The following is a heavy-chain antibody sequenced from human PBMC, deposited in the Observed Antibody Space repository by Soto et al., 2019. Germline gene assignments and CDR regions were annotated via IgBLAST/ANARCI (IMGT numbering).Heavy chain of an antibody. CDR3: ARFSSWGGGYGMDV. CDR2: ISSSSSYT. D-gene: IGHD3-16*01. CDR1: GFTLSSYS. Sequence: GGSLRLSCAASGFTLSSYSMNWVRQAPGKGLEWVSSISSSSSYTYYADSVKGRFTISRDDAKNSLYLQMNSLRAEDTAVYYCARFSSWGGGYGMDVWGQGTTVTV. V-gene: IGHV3-21*01. J-gene: IGHJ6*02.